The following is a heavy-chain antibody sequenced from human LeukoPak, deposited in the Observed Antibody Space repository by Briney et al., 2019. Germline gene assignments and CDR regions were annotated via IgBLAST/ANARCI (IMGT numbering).Heavy chain of an antibody. CDR3: ARVLREGAFYGVYEGYYFYG. V-gene: IGHV1-2*02. D-gene: IGHD4-17*01. CDR2: INPNSGGT. J-gene: IGHJ4*02. CDR1: GYTFTGNY. Sequence: ASAKVSCKASGYTFTGNYMHWVRQAPRQGLEWMGWINPNSGGTNYAQTFQGRVTMTRDTSISTAYMELSRLRSDDTAVYYCARVLREGAFYGVYEGYYFYGWGQGTLVTVSS.